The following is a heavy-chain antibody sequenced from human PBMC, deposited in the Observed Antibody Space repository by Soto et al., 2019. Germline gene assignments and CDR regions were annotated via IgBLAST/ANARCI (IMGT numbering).Heavy chain of an antibody. V-gene: IGHV4-34*01. D-gene: IGHD2-15*01. CDR2: INHSGST. J-gene: IGHJ4*02. CDR1: GGSFSGYY. Sequence: QAQLQQWGAGLLKPSETLSLTCAVYGGSFSGYYWTWIRQPPGTGLEWIGEINHSGSTNYNASLKCRVTLSLDTSKNQFSLKLSSVTAADTAVYYCARGFCSGGSCYSQNFFDYWGQGTLVTVSS. CDR3: ARGFCSGGSCYSQNFFDY.